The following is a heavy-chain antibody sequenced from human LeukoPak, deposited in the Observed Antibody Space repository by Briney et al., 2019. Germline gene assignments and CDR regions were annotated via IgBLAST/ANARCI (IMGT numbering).Heavy chain of an antibody. J-gene: IGHJ4*02. CDR1: GGSVSSGSSY. V-gene: IGHV4-61*01. CDR3: ASVRAVAGLDY. CDR2: IYYSGST. D-gene: IGHD6-19*01. Sequence: SETLSLTCTVSGGSVSSGSSYWSWIRQPPGKRLEWIGYIYYSGSTNYNPSLKSRVTISVDTSKNQFSLKLSSVTAADTAVYYCASVRAVAGLDYWGQGTLVTVSS.